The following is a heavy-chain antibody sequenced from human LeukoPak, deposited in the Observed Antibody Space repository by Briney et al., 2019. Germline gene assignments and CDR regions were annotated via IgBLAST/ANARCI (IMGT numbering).Heavy chain of an antibody. CDR1: GYTFTRYS. CDR2: INTNTGSP. CDR3: ARMDGDYGGSAY. Sequence: GASVKVSCKTSGYTFTRYSMNWVRQAPGQGLESMGWINTNTGSPTYAQGFSGRFVFSLDTSVTTAYLQIISLQPEDTAVYYCARMDGDYGGSAYWGQGTLVTVSS. D-gene: IGHD4-17*01. J-gene: IGHJ4*02. V-gene: IGHV7-4-1*02.